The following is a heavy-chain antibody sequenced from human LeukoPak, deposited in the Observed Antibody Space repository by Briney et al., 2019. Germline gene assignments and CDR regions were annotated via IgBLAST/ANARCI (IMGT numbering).Heavy chain of an antibody. Sequence: PGGSLTLSCAASGFTFSSYCMNWVRQAPGKGLEWVSSISSSSSYIYYADSVKGRFTISRDNAKNSLYLQMNSLRAEDTAVYYCARNYYYDSSGYYPFDYWGQGTLVTVSS. D-gene: IGHD3-22*01. CDR2: ISSSSSYI. J-gene: IGHJ4*02. CDR3: ARNYYYDSSGYYPFDY. CDR1: GFTFSSYC. V-gene: IGHV3-21*01.